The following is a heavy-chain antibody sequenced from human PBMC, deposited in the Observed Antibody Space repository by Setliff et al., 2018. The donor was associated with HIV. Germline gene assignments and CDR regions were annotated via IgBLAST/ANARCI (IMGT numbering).Heavy chain of an antibody. CDR2: ISGYNGNT. Sequence: ASVKVSCKASGYTFINFGITWVRQAPGQGLEWVGYISGYNGNTKYAQNVQGRVTMTTDTSTSTAYMELRSLRYDETAVYYCARDPRSGYDSDTAMVTVYYYYMDVWGKGTTVTVS. CDR1: GYTFINFG. V-gene: IGHV1-18*04. D-gene: IGHD5-18*01. J-gene: IGHJ6*03. CDR3: ARDPRSGYDSDTAMVTVYYYYMDV.